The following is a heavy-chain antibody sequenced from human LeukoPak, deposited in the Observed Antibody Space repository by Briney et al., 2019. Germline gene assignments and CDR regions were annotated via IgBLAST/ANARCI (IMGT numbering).Heavy chain of an antibody. CDR2: IIPIFGTA. Sequence: SVNVSCKASGGTFSSYAISWVRQAPGQGLEWMGVIIPIFGTANYAQKFQGRVTITADESTSTAYMELSSLRSEDTAVYYCARGGCSSTSCHFGDAFDIWGQGTMVTVSS. D-gene: IGHD2-2*01. V-gene: IGHV1-69*01. CDR3: ARGGCSSTSCHFGDAFDI. J-gene: IGHJ3*02. CDR1: GGTFSSYA.